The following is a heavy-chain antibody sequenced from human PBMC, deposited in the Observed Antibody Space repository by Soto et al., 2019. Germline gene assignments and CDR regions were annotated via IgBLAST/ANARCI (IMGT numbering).Heavy chain of an antibody. CDR1: GFTFSSYA. V-gene: IGHV3-23*01. CDR2: ISGSGGST. J-gene: IGHJ4*02. Sequence: EVQLLESGGGLVQPGGSLRLSCAASGFTFSSYAMTWVRQAPGKGLEWVSAISGSGGSTYYADSVKGRFTISRDNSMNQLNLQMNSLRAEVTAVYYCVQDRGGATPHVCYNCWGQGALVTVSS. CDR3: VQDRGGATPHVCYNC. D-gene: IGHD1-26*01.